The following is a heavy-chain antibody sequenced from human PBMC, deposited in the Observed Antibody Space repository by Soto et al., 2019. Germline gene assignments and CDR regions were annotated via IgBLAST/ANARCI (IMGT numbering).Heavy chain of an antibody. Sequence: SETLSLTCTVSGGSISSGGYYWSWIRQHPGKGLESIGYIYYSGSTYYNPSLKSRVTISVDTSKNQFSLKLSSVTAADTAVYYCARVVVLLWFGELNYFDYWGQGTLVTVSS. CDR2: IYYSGST. D-gene: IGHD3-10*01. CDR3: ARVVVLLWFGELNYFDY. J-gene: IGHJ4*02. CDR1: GGSISSGGYY. V-gene: IGHV4-31*03.